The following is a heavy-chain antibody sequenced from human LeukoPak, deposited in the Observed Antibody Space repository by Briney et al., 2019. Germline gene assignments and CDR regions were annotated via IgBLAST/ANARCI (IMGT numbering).Heavy chain of an antibody. CDR2: IKQDGSEK. Sequence: GGSLRLSCAASGFTFSHYAMHWVRQAPGKGLEWVANIKQDGSEKYYVDSVKGRFTISRDNAKNSLYLQMNSLRAEDTAVYYCARDGQYYDFWSGYYPWDYYYYGMDVWGQGTTVTVSS. D-gene: IGHD3-3*01. V-gene: IGHV3-7*01. J-gene: IGHJ6*02. CDR3: ARDGQYYDFWSGYYPWDYYYYGMDV. CDR1: GFTFSHYA.